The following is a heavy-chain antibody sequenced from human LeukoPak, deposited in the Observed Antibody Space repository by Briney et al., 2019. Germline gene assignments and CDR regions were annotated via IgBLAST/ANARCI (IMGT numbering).Heavy chain of an antibody. CDR3: ARVGRGDYVWGSYSFDY. Sequence: SEPLSLTCTVSGGSISNYYWSRIRPPPGKGLEWIGYISHSGNTNYNPSLKSRVAISLDPSKNQFSLILSSVTAADTAVYYCARVGRGDYVWGSYSFDYWGQGTLVTVSS. CDR1: GGSISNYY. D-gene: IGHD3-16*01. V-gene: IGHV4-59*01. J-gene: IGHJ4*02. CDR2: ISHSGNT.